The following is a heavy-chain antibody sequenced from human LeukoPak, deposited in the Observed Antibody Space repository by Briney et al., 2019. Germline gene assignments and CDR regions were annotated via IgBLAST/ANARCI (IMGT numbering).Heavy chain of an antibody. CDR2: TYYRSKWYN. V-gene: IGHV6-1*01. Sequence: SQTLSLTCAISGDSVSSKNAAWNWIRQSPSRGLEWLGRTYYRSKWYNEYAVSVKGRITIKPDTSKNQFSLLLNSVTPEDTAVYYCARGERVYDFWSGYYRSGNYYYMGVWGKGTTVTVSS. CDR1: GDSVSSKNAA. CDR3: ARGERVYDFWSGYYRSGNYYYMGV. J-gene: IGHJ6*03. D-gene: IGHD3-3*01.